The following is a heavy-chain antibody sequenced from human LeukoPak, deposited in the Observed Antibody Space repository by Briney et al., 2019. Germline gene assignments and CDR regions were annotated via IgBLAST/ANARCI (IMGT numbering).Heavy chain of an antibody. CDR2: IKSKTDGGTT. J-gene: IGHJ4*02. CDR1: GFIVSINY. V-gene: IGHV3-15*01. D-gene: IGHD3-10*01. CDR3: TTGSELLWFGVPSY. Sequence: GGSLRLSCAASGFIVSINYMSWVRQAPGKGLEWVGRIKSKTDGGTTDYAAPVKGRFTISRDDSKNTLYLQMNSLKTEDTAVYYCTTGSELLWFGVPSYWGQGTLVTVSS.